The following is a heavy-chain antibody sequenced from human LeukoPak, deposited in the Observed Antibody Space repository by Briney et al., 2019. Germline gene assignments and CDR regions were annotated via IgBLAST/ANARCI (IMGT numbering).Heavy chain of an antibody. CDR1: GFTFSSYG. CDR3: ARDQGVVVHGKYHYYGMDV. Sequence: GGSLRLSCAASGFTFSSYGIHWVRQAPGKGLEWVAAISYDGSSEYYADSVKGRFTISRDNSKNTLYLQMNSLRAEDTAVYYCARDQGVVVHGKYHYYGMDVWGQGTTVTVSS. D-gene: IGHD3-22*01. J-gene: IGHJ6*02. V-gene: IGHV3-30*03. CDR2: ISYDGSSE.